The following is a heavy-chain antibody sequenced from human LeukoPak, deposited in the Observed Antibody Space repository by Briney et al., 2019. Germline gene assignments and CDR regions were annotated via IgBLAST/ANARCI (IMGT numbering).Heavy chain of an antibody. J-gene: IGHJ4*02. CDR2: ISYDGSNK. V-gene: IGHV3-30*04. Sequence: GGSLRLSCAASRFTFSSHAMHWVRQAPGKGLEWVAVISYDGSNKYYADSVKGRFTISRDNSKNTLHLQMNSLRAEDTAVYYCAKDQTPYYWGQGTLVTVSS. CDR1: RFTFSSHA. CDR3: AKDQTPYY.